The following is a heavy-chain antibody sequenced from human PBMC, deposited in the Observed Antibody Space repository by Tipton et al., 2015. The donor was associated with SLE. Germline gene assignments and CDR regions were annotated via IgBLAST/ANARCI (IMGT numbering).Heavy chain of an antibody. CDR1: GHSIRSSGYY. Sequence: TLSLTCTVSGHSIRSSGYYWGWIRQSPGKGLEWIGNMYSSGSTYYSPSLRSRVTMSVDTVKNQLSLKLSSMTAADTAVYYCARHSGDFGVVTDYWGQGTLVTVSS. D-gene: IGHD3-3*01. CDR3: ARHSGDFGVVTDY. CDR2: MYSSGST. J-gene: IGHJ4*02. V-gene: IGHV4-39*07.